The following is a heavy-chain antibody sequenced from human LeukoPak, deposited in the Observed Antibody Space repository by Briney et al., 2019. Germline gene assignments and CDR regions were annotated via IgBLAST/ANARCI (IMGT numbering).Heavy chain of an antibody. CDR1: GGTFSSYA. D-gene: IGHD3-22*01. CDR2: IIPIFGTA. J-gene: IGHJ4*02. CDR3: ARERRSIYDSSGYYSLSPFY. Sequence: ASVKVSCKASGGTFSSYAISWVRQAPGQGLEWMGGIIPIFGTANYAQKFQGRVTITADESTSTAYMELSSLRSEDTAVYYCARERRSIYDSSGYYSLSPFYWGQGTLVTVSS. V-gene: IGHV1-69*13.